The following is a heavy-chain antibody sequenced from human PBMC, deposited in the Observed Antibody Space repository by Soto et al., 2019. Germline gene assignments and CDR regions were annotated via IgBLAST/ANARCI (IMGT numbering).Heavy chain of an antibody. J-gene: IGHJ5*02. Sequence: QARLQESGTGLVTPSETLSLTCTVPGCSISSHYWNWIRQPPGKGLEWNGHIYYSGSTNYNPSLQSRVTVAVDTPKNQFALTLSSVTAVDTAVYYCARHTKYSYDSSGYSNWFDPWGQGTLDPVSS. V-gene: IGHV4-59*11. CDR3: ARHTKYSYDSSGYSNWFDP. D-gene: IGHD3-22*01. CDR2: IYYSGST. CDR1: GCSISSHY.